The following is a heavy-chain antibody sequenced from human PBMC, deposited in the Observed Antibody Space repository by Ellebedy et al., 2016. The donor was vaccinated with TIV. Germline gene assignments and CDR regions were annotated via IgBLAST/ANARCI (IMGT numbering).Heavy chain of an antibody. Sequence: GESLKISCAASGFTVSSNFMSWVRQAPGKGLEWVSVIYRGGSTYYADSVKGRFTISRDNSMNILYLQMNSLRAEDTAVYYCVKDYPRPRDYSVSGSPLDFWGQGTVVTVSS. D-gene: IGHD3-10*01. CDR3: VKDYPRPRDYSVSGSPLDF. J-gene: IGHJ4*02. CDR1: GFTVSSNF. CDR2: IYRGGST. V-gene: IGHV3-66*01.